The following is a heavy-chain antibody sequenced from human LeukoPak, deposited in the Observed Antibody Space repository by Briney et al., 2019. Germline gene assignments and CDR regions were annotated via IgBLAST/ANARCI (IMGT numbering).Heavy chain of an antibody. CDR1: GFTFSSYW. CDR2: INSDGSIT. Sequence: GGSLRLSCAASGFTFSSYWMHWVRKAPGKRLVWVSRINSDGSITSYADSVKGRFTISRDNAKNTLYLQMNSLRAEDTAVYYCARGGDDYVWGSPLDYWGQGTLVTVSS. J-gene: IGHJ4*02. CDR3: ARGGDDYVWGSPLDY. V-gene: IGHV3-74*01. D-gene: IGHD3-16*01.